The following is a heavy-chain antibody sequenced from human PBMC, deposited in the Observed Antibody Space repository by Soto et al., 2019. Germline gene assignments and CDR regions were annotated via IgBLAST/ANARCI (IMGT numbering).Heavy chain of an antibody. CDR1: GFTFNIYG. V-gene: IGHV3-30*03. CDR2: ISYDGSNQ. J-gene: IGHJ4*02. CDR3: ARESPSSQWLPTRYFDY. D-gene: IGHD6-19*01. Sequence: GGSLRLSCAASGFTFNIYGMHWVRQAPDKGLEWVALISYDGSNQYYADSVKGRFTISRDNSKNTLFLQMNSLRDEDTAVYYCARESPSSQWLPTRYFDYWGQGTQVTVSS.